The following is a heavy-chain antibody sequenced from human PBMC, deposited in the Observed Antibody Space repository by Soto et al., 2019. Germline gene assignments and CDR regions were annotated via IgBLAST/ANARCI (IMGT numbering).Heavy chain of an antibody. CDR3: ATLTHYDSPDNYLYWYFDV. Sequence: GESLKISCKGPGYSFTSYWIGWVRQMPGRGLEWMGIIYPGDSDTRYSPSFQGQVTISADKSISTAYLQWSRLKASDAAMYYCATLTHYDSPDNYLYWYFDVWGRGTLVTVSS. D-gene: IGHD3-22*01. CDR2: IYPGDSDT. J-gene: IGHJ2*01. CDR1: GYSFTSYW. V-gene: IGHV5-51*01.